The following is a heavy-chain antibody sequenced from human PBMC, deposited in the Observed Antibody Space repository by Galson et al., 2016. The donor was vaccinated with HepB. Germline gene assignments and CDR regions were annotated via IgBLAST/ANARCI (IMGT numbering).Heavy chain of an antibody. CDR2: MKQDGSEK. CDR3: ARELGYCRSGYCYTSRGLDY. J-gene: IGHJ4*02. V-gene: IGHV3-7*03. Sequence: LSCAASGFTFSNYWMSWVRQAPGKGLEWVANMKQDGSEKYYLDSVKGRFTISTDNAKNSLYLQMNSLRVEETAIYYCARELGYCRSGYCYTSRGLDYWGQGTLVTVSS. D-gene: IGHD2-2*03. CDR1: GFTFSNYW.